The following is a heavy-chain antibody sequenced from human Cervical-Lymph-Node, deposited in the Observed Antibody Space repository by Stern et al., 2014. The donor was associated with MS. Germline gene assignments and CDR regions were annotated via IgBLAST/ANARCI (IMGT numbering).Heavy chain of an antibody. J-gene: IGHJ4*02. CDR1: GYSFTNYW. V-gene: IGHV5-51*01. D-gene: IGHD4-11*01. CDR2: IHPGDSEV. Sequence: EMQLVESGAGVKRPGQSLKISCRASGYSFTNYWVAWVRQKPGKGLEWMGIIHPGDSEVRSSPSFQGRVTMSVDRSINPAYLQWSSLQPSDTAMYYCARQLGHSNFLHYWGQGVLVTVSS. CDR3: ARQLGHSNFLHY.